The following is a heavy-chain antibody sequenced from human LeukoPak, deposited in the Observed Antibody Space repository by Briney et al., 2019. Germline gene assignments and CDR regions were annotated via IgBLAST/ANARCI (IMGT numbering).Heavy chain of an antibody. CDR3: AREIDYGDFSGYMDV. Sequence: ASVKVSCKASGYTFTSYGISWVRQAPGQGLEWMGWISAYNGNTNYAQKLHGRVTMTTDTSTSTAYMELRSLRSDDTAVYYCAREIDYGDFSGYMDVWGKGTTVTVSS. V-gene: IGHV1-18*01. D-gene: IGHD4-17*01. CDR2: ISAYNGNT. CDR1: GYTFTSYG. J-gene: IGHJ6*03.